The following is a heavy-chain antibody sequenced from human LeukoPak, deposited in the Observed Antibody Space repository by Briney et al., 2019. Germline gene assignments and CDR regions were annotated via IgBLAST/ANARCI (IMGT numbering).Heavy chain of an antibody. D-gene: IGHD3-9*01. CDR3: ARVDWYRSYYFDY. CDR2: IKQDGSEK. Sequence: GGSLRLSCAASGFTFSSYWMSWVRQAPGKGLEWVANIKQDGSEKYYVDSVKGRFTISRDNAKNSLYLQMNSLRAEDTAVYYCARVDWYRSYYFDYWGQGTLVTVSS. CDR1: GFTFSSYW. J-gene: IGHJ4*02. V-gene: IGHV3-7*01.